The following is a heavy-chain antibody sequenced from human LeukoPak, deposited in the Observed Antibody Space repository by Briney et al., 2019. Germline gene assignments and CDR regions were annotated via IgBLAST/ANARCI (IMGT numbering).Heavy chain of an antibody. V-gene: IGHV3-33*01. CDR2: IWYDGTYK. CDR1: GFTFSSYA. Sequence: GRSLRLSCAASGFTFSSYAIHWVRQAPGQGLEWVAVIWYDGTYKYYADSVKGRFTISRDNSKNTLYLQMNGLRAEDTAVYFCARGEVGGTLLDYWGQGALVTVSS. J-gene: IGHJ4*02. D-gene: IGHD1-26*01. CDR3: ARGEVGGTLLDY.